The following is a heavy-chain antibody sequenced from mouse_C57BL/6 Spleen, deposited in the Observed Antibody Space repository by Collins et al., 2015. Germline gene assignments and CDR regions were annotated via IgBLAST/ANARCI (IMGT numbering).Heavy chain of an antibody. CDR3: ARVGYGSSPFDY. V-gene: IGHV3-2*02. CDR2: ISYSGST. Sequence: DVQLQESGPGLVKPSQSLSLTCTVTGYSITSDYAWNWIRQFPGNKLEWMGYISYSGSTSYNPSLKSRISITRDTSKNQFFLQLNSVTTEDTATYYCARVGYGSSPFDYWGQGTTLTVSS. D-gene: IGHD1-1*01. J-gene: IGHJ2*01. CDR1: GYSITSDYA.